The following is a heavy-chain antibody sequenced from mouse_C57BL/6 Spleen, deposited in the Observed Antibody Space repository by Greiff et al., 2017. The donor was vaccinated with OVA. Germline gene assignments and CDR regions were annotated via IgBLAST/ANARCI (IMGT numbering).Heavy chain of an antibody. CDR2: IDPSDSET. Sequence: QVQLQQPGAELVRPGSSVKLSCKASGYTFTSYWMHWVKQRPIQGLEWIGNIDPSDSETHYNQKFKDKATLTVDKSSSTAYMQLSSLTSEDSAVYYCAREDYSSLLDDWGQGTTLTVSS. CDR1: GYTFTSYW. D-gene: IGHD2-5*01. V-gene: IGHV1-52*01. J-gene: IGHJ2*01. CDR3: AREDYSSLLDD.